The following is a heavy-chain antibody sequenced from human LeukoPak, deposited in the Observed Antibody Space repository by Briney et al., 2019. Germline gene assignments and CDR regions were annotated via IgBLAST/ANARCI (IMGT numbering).Heavy chain of an antibody. Sequence: GGSLRLSCAASGFNFSSYAMHWVHQAPGKGLEWVSVISYDGSNKYYAASVKGRFTISRDNSKNTLYLQMNRLRAEDTAVYYCAREGPLYCSSNSCHSSAADYWGQGTLVSVSS. V-gene: IGHV3-30-3*01. CDR1: GFNFSSYA. D-gene: IGHD2-2*01. J-gene: IGHJ4*02. CDR2: ISYDGSNK. CDR3: AREGPLYCSSNSCHSSAADY.